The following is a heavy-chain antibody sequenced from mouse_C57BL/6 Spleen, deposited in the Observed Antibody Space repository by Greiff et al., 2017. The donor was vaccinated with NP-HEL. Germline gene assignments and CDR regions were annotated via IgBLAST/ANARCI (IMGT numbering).Heavy chain of an antibody. CDR3: ARDGGSSGGFDY. D-gene: IGHD3-2*02. J-gene: IGHJ2*01. CDR2: ISSGGSYT. Sequence: EVQGVESGGDLVKPGGSLKLSCAASGFTFSSYGMSWVRQTPDKRLEWVATISSGGSYTYYPDSVKGRFTISRDNAKNTLYLQMSSLKSEDTAMYYCARDGGSSGGFDYWGQGTTLTVSS. CDR1: GFTFSSYG. V-gene: IGHV5-6*01.